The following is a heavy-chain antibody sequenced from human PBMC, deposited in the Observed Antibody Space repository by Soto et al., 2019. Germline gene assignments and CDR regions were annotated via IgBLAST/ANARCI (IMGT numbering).Heavy chain of an antibody. J-gene: IGHJ4*02. CDR2: IRSISTYI. D-gene: IGHD6-6*01. CDR1: GFSFSAYT. V-gene: IGHV3-21*01. Sequence: EVQLVESGGGLVKPGGPLSLSCAVPGFSFSAYTIGWFRPPPGKGQEWDATIRSISTYIKYAPSVKGRFTISRDTARNSLYLQRDSLRVEDTAVSSCPRVHIAARDYWGQGTLVTVSS. CDR3: PRVHIAARDY.